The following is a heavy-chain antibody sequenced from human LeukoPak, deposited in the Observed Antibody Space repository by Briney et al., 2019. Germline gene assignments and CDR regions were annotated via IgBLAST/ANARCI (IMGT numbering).Heavy chain of an antibody. V-gene: IGHV4-59*01. D-gene: IGHD2-21*02. Sequence: PSETLSLTCTVSGGSISSYYWSWIRQPPGKGLKWIGNIYYSGSTNYNPSLKSRVTISVDTSKNQFSLKLSSVTAADTAVYYCAREVVVTAAFDYWGQGTLVTVSS. CDR3: AREVVVTAAFDY. J-gene: IGHJ4*02. CDR1: GGSISSYY. CDR2: IYYSGST.